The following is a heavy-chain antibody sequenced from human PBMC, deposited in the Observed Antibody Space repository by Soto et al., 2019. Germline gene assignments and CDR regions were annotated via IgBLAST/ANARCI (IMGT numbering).Heavy chain of an antibody. CDR1: GCTFSSYA. J-gene: IGHJ6*02. CDR2: IIPIFGTA. CDR3: ARGGHWNVRVKTYMDV. V-gene: IGHV1-69*01. Sequence: QVQLVQSGAEVKKPGSSVKVSCKASGCTFSSYAISWVRQAPGQGLEWMGGIIPIFGTANYAQKFQGRVTITADESTSTAYMERSSLRSEDTDVYYCARGGHWNVRVKTYMDVWGQGTTVTVSS. D-gene: IGHD1-1*01.